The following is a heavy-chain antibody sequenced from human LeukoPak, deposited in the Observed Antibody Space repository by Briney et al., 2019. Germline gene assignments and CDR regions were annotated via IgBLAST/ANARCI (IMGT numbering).Heavy chain of an antibody. Sequence: GGSLRLSCAASGFTVSTNCMTWVRQAPGKGLEWVSTIYSGGTTYYADSVMGRFTISRHNSRNTLYLQMNSLRAEDTAVYYCARVDTVMAYYFDLWGQGTLVTISS. V-gene: IGHV3-53*04. CDR2: IYSGGTT. D-gene: IGHD5-18*01. CDR1: GFTVSTNC. CDR3: ARVDTVMAYYFDL. J-gene: IGHJ4*02.